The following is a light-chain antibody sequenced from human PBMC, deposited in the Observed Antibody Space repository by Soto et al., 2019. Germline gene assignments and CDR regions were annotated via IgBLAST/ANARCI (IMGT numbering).Light chain of an antibody. J-gene: IGKJ1*01. V-gene: IGKV3-20*01. CDR3: QQYGSSGT. CDR2: GAS. Sequence: TQSPFTLSASEGDRVTITCRASQNILRWLAWYQQKPGQAPRLLIYGASNRATGIPDRFSGSGSGTDFTLTISRLEPEDFAVYYCQQYGSSGTFGQGTKVDIK. CDR1: QNILRW.